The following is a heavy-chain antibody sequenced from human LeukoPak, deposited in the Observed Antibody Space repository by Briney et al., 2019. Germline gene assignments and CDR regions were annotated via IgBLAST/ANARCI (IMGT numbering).Heavy chain of an antibody. CDR3: AKGNSYYYDSSGYEFFDY. CDR2: IWYDGSNQ. J-gene: IGHJ4*02. V-gene: IGHV3-33*06. D-gene: IGHD3-22*01. Sequence: GGSLRLSCAASGFTFSTYWMHWVRQAPGKGLEWVAVIWYDGSNQYYEDSVKGRFTISRDNSKNTLYLQMNSLRAEDTAVYYCAKGNSYYYDSSGYEFFDYWGQGTLVTVSS. CDR1: GFTFSTYW.